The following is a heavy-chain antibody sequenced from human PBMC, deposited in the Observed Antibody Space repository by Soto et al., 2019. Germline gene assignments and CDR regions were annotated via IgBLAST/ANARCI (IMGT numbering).Heavy chain of an antibody. CDR3: ARTLFGWGIWFDP. Sequence: QVQLQESAPGRVQPSETLSLTCTVSGGSISSYYWSWIRRPPGKGLEWIGYISYSGSTNYNPSLKSRVAISVDTSKNRLPLRLHFVTGADTSVYYCARTLFGWGIWFDPGGQGTRVTVSS. D-gene: IGHD3-10*02. CDR2: ISYSGST. V-gene: IGHV4-59*01. CDR1: GGSISSYY. J-gene: IGHJ5*02.